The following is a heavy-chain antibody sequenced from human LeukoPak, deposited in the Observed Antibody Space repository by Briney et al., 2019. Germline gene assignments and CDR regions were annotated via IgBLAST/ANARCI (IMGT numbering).Heavy chain of an antibody. CDR1: GYSFTNYW. V-gene: IGHV5-51*01. CDR2: IYPGDSVT. CDR3: ARQADGDKPRDF. Sequence: GESLKISCKGSGYSFTNYWIGWVRQMPDKGLEWMGIIYPGDSVTRYSPSFRGQVSISVDKSINTAYLQWNSLKASHSAMYYCARQADGDKPRDFWGQGTLVTVSS. D-gene: IGHD5-24*01. J-gene: IGHJ4*02.